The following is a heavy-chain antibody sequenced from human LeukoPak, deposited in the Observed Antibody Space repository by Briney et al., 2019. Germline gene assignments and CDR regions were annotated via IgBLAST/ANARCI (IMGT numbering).Heavy chain of an antibody. D-gene: IGHD3-16*01. CDR3: ARHRDSLGFHNWFDP. Sequence: PSETLSLTCTVSGGSITSHYWSLIRQSPGKRLEWIGFTYYTGSTNSNPSLKSRVTMSADPSKNPVSLRLVSVTAADTAIYYCARHRDSLGFHNWFDPWGQGALVTVSS. CDR1: GGSITSHY. CDR2: TYYTGST. V-gene: IGHV4-59*08. J-gene: IGHJ5*02.